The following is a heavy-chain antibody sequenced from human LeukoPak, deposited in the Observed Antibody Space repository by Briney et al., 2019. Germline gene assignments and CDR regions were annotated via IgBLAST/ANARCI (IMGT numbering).Heavy chain of an antibody. V-gene: IGHV1-18*01. D-gene: IGHD4-11*01. J-gene: IGHJ3*02. CDR3: ARPLLTVTTRDAFDI. Sequence: ASVKVSCKASGYSFVGYGITWVRQAPGQGLEWMGWFNPENGNTNYAQKVQGRVTMTADTSTSTSYMELRSLRSDDTAMYYCARPLLTVTTRDAFDIWGQGTMVTVSS. CDR1: GYSFVGYG. CDR2: FNPENGNT.